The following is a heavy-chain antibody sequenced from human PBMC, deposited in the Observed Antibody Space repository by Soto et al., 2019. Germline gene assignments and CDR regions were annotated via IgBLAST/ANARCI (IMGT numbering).Heavy chain of an antibody. CDR2: ISAYNGNT. CDR3: ARDYGFGELFDP. D-gene: IGHD3-10*01. J-gene: IGHJ5*02. V-gene: IGHV1-18*01. CDR1: GYTFTSYG. Sequence: QVQLVQSGAEVKKPGASVKVSCKASGYTFTSYGISWVRQAPGQGLEWMGWISAYNGNTNYAQKHQGRATMTTDTSTSKAYMELRSQRSDDTAGYYCARDYGFGELFDPWGQGTLVTVSS.